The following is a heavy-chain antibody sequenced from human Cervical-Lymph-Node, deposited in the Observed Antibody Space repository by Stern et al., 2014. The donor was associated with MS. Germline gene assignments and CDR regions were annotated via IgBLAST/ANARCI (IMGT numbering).Heavy chain of an antibody. D-gene: IGHD2-8*01. CDR3: ARDHCTNGVCLGFDY. CDR2: IIPIFGTA. J-gene: IGHJ4*02. V-gene: IGHV1-69*14. CDR1: GGTFSSYA. Sequence: QVQLVQSGAEVKKPGSSVKVSCKASGGTFSSYAISWVRQAPGQGLEWMGRIIPIFGTANYAQKFQGRVTITADTSPSTVYMELSSLRAEDTAVYYCARDHCTNGVCLGFDYWGQGTLVTVSS.